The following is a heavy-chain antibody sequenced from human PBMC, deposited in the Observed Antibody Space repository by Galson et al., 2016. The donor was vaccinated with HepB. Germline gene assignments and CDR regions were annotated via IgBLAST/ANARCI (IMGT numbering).Heavy chain of an antibody. J-gene: IGHJ6*02. Sequence: SLRLSCAASGFTFYSSAMTWVRQAPGKGLEWVSTISGSGSSTYYADSVKGRLTISRDNSKNTLFLQMDRLRVDDTAVYYCTNTSLLKEYDFLWGSTLVVDVWGQGTTVIVSS. CDR3: TNTSLLKEYDFLWGSTLVVDV. CDR2: ISGSGSST. D-gene: IGHD3-16*01. CDR1: GFTFYSSA. V-gene: IGHV3-23*01.